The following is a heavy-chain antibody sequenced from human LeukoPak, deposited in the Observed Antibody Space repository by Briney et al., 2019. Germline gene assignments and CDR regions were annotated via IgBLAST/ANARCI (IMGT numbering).Heavy chain of an antibody. D-gene: IGHD6-13*01. CDR2: IYYSGGT. J-gene: IGHJ4*02. CDR1: GGSISSYY. V-gene: IGHV4-59*08. CDR3: ARTSAASRRIDY. Sequence: PSETLSLTCTVSGGSISSYYWSWIRQPPGKGLEWIGYIYYSGGTNYNPSLKSRVTISVDTSKNQFSLILTSVTAADTAVYYCARTSAASRRIDYWGQGTLVTVSS.